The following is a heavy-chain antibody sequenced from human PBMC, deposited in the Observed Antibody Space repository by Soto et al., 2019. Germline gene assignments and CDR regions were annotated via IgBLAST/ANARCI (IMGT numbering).Heavy chain of an antibody. Sequence: QVQLVESGGGVVQPGKSLRLSCAASGFTFSSYAMHWARQAPGKGLEWVTVISIRGGDEYYAESVRGRFTISRDDSKNTLYLKMDSLRVEDTAVYYCARGTIVARQYLDYWGQGTLVTVSS. D-gene: IGHD6-6*01. CDR2: ISIRGGDE. CDR3: ARGTIVARQYLDY. J-gene: IGHJ4*02. V-gene: IGHV3-30*03. CDR1: GFTFSSYA.